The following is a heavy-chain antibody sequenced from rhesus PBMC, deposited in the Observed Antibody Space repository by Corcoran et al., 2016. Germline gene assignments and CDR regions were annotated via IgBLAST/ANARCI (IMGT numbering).Heavy chain of an antibody. Sequence: QVQLQESGPGLVKPSETLSLTCTVSGGSISGYYYWSWIRPPPGKGLEWIGGIYGNSASTYYNPSLKRRVTISKDTSKNQFSLKLSSVTAADTAVYYCARQAHVLGCTYFDYWGQGVLVTVSS. CDR2: IYGNSAST. CDR1: GGSISGYYY. J-gene: IGHJ4*01. V-gene: IGHV4-143*01. D-gene: IGHD3-34*01. CDR3: ARQAHVLGCTYFDY.